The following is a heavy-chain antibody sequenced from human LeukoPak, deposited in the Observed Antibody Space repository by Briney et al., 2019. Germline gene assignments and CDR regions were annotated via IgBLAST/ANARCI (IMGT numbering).Heavy chain of an antibody. J-gene: IGHJ5*02. Sequence: ASVKVSCKASGNTFSNYGFSWVRQAPGQGLEWMGWISANNGNTDYAQNFQGRVTLTTDTSTGIAYKELRSLTSDDTAVYYCARDVGVTRFDPWGQGTLVTVSS. D-gene: IGHD3-22*01. V-gene: IGHV1-18*01. CDR3: ARDVGVTRFDP. CDR1: GNTFSNYG. CDR2: ISANNGNT.